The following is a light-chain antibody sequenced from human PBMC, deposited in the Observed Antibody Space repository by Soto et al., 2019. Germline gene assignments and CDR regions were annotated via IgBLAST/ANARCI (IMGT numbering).Light chain of an antibody. CDR3: QQYGSSPPWT. Sequence: EIVLTQSPGTLSLSPGERATLSCRASQSVSDSRLAWYQQKAGQAPRLVIYAATSRAAGIPDRFSGSGSGTDFTLTLSGLAPEDFAVYYCQQYGSSPPWTFGQGTKVEIK. V-gene: IGKV3-20*01. CDR2: AAT. CDR1: QSVSDSR. J-gene: IGKJ1*01.